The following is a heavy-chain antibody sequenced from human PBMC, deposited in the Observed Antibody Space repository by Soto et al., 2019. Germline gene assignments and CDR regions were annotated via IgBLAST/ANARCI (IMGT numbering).Heavy chain of an antibody. Sequence: QLQLQESGPGLVKPSETLSLTCTVSGGSISSSRYYWAWVRQTPEKGLEWIASIYYSGRTYYNPSVQSQGTMSVYQSKNQFSLRLGSVTAADTAVYYCARPSMIDVGGAFDIWGQGTMVTVSS. CDR1: GGSISSSRYY. CDR3: ARPSMIDVGGAFDI. CDR2: IYYSGRT. J-gene: IGHJ3*02. V-gene: IGHV4-39*01. D-gene: IGHD3-16*01.